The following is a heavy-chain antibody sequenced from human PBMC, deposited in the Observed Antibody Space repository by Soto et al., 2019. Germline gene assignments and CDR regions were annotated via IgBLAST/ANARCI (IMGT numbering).Heavy chain of an antibody. CDR3: ARRTNLAAAGTRSHPPNRYYYGMDV. Sequence: PSETLSLTCTVSGGSISSSSYYWGWIRQPPGKGLEWIGSIYYSGSTYYNPSLKSRVTISVDTSKNQFSLKLSSVTAADTAVYYCARRTNLAAAGTRSHPPNRYYYGMDVWGQGTTVTVSS. V-gene: IGHV4-39*01. D-gene: IGHD6-13*01. CDR1: GGSISSSSYY. J-gene: IGHJ6*02. CDR2: IYYSGST.